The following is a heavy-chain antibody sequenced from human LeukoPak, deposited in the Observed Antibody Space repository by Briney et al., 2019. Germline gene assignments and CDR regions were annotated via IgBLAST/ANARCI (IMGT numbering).Heavy chain of an antibody. CDR2: INAGNGHT. D-gene: IGHD3-10*01. CDR3: ARGIWFARTVDYYLDY. Sequence: GASVKVSCKASGYTFSNYAIHWVRQAPGQRFEWMGWINAGNGHTKYSQNFQGRVTITRDSSASTAYMELSSLTSEDTAVYYCARGIWFARTVDYYLDYWGQGTLVTVSS. J-gene: IGHJ4*02. V-gene: IGHV1-3*01. CDR1: GYTFSNYA.